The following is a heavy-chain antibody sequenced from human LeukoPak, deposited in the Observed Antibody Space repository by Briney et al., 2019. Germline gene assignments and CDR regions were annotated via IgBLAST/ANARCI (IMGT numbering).Heavy chain of an antibody. D-gene: IGHD3-10*01. Sequence: PGGSLRLSCAASGFTFSDYYMSWVRQAPGKGLEWVSYISSNSSYTNYADSVKGRFTISRDNAKNSLYLQMNSLRAEDTAVYYCARYLVWFRLYGMDVWGKGTTVTVSS. CDR1: GFTFSDYY. J-gene: IGHJ6*04. V-gene: IGHV3-11*06. CDR2: ISSNSSYT. CDR3: ARYLVWFRLYGMDV.